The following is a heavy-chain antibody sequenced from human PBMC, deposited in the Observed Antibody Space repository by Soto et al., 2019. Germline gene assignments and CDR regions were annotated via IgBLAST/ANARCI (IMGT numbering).Heavy chain of an antibody. J-gene: IGHJ4*02. V-gene: IGHV1-46*01. Sequence: QVQLVQSGVEVKKPGASLKVSCKASGYTFTSYYIHWVRQAPGQGLEWMGIINPRGGTANYAQKFQGRVTITADESTSTAYMELSSLRSEDTAVYYCARDRRAGVGGFDYWGQGTLVTVSS. CDR3: ARDRRAGVGGFDY. CDR1: GYTFTSYY. CDR2: INPRGGTA. D-gene: IGHD3-3*01.